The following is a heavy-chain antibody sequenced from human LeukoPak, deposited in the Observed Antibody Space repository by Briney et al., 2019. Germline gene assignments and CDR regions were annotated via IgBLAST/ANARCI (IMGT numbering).Heavy chain of an antibody. CDR3: ARGRDGYNFGYYFDY. Sequence: GGSLRLSCAASGFTFSSYAMHWVRQAPGKGLEYVSAISSNGGSTYYANSVKGRFTISRDNSKNTLYLQMGSLRAEDMAVYYCARGRDGYNFGYYFDYWGQEPWSPSPQ. D-gene: IGHD5-24*01. V-gene: IGHV3-64*01. CDR1: GFTFSSYA. CDR2: ISSNGGST. J-gene: IGHJ4*01.